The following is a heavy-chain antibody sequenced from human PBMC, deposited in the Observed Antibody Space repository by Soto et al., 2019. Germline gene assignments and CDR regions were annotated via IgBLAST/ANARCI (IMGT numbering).Heavy chain of an antibody. Sequence: QLQVRESGPGLVKPSETLSLTCTVSGGSIISNNHYWGWIRQPPGQGLEWIGNIYYSGTTYYNPYIKSRVTMSVATSTGQCSLKLSSMTVADTAVYFCARRSTISRGFDYWGQGTLVTVSS. CDR3: ARRSTISRGFDY. CDR2: IYYSGTT. V-gene: IGHV4-39*01. D-gene: IGHD3-9*01. CDR1: GGSIISNNHY. J-gene: IGHJ4*02.